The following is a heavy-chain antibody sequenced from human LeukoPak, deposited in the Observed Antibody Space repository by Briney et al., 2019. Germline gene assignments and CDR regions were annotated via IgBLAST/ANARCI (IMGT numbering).Heavy chain of an antibody. Sequence: GTLSLTCTVSGDSISSHKWWWCWVRQPPGKGLEWIGEISHSGSTSYNPSLKSRVTIAADMSKNQFSLSLTSVTAADTAVYYCARGANYNWDSWGQGTLVTVSS. D-gene: IGHD1-20*01. CDR2: ISHSGST. J-gene: IGHJ4*02. V-gene: IGHV4-4*02. CDR1: GDSISSHKW. CDR3: ARGANYNWDS.